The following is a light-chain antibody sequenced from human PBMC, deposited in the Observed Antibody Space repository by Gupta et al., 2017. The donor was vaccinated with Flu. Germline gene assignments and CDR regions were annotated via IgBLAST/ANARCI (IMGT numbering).Light chain of an antibody. CDR2: AAS. CDR3: LQHNSYPLT. Sequence: DIQMTPPLSSLSASVGDRVTITCRASQGIGNKLGWYQQKPGKAPKRLIYAASSLQSGVPSRFSGSGSGTEFTLTISSLQPEDFATYYCLQHNSYPLTFGGGTKVEIK. V-gene: IGKV1-17*01. CDR1: QGIGNK. J-gene: IGKJ4*01.